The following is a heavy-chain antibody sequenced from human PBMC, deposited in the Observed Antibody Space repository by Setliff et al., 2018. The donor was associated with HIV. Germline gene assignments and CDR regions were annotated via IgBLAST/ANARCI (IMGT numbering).Heavy chain of an antibody. J-gene: IGHJ4*02. D-gene: IGHD3-3*01. CDR3: ARDRVFGVTFPVYCFDT. Sequence: ASVKVSCKASGYTFTDYYVHWVRQAPGQGLEWMGVIYPSGGNANYAQKFQGRVTMTRDTSTSTVYMEVNSLRSEDTAVYYCARDRVFGVTFPVYCFDTWGQGTRVTVSS. CDR1: GYTFTDYY. V-gene: IGHV1-46*01. CDR2: IYPSGGNA.